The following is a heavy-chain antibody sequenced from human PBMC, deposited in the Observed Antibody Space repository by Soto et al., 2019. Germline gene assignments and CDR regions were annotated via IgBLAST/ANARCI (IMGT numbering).Heavy chain of an antibody. CDR3: ATRDVTTSYGMDV. Sequence: QVQLVESGGGVVQPGRSLRLSCAASGFTFSSYGMHWVRQAPGKGLEWVAVISYDGSNKYYADSVKGRITISRDNSKNTLYLQMNSLRAEDTAVYYCATRDVTTSYGMDVWGQGTTVTVSS. J-gene: IGHJ6*02. CDR1: GFTFSSYG. D-gene: IGHD4-4*01. V-gene: IGHV3-30*03. CDR2: ISYDGSNK.